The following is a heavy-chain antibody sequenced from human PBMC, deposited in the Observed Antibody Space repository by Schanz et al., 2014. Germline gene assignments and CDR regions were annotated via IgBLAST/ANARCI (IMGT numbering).Heavy chain of an antibody. CDR1: GFTFSIYA. V-gene: IGHV3-64*04. Sequence: QVHLLESGGGLVQPGGSLRLSCSASGFTFSIYAMHWVRQAPGKGLEYVSAISHDGYSTYYADSVKGRFTVSRDNSKNTLYLQLNSLRAEDTAVYYCARGGPAYYFDDWGQGTLVTVSS. J-gene: IGHJ4*02. CDR3: ARGGPAYYFDD. CDR2: ISHDGYST.